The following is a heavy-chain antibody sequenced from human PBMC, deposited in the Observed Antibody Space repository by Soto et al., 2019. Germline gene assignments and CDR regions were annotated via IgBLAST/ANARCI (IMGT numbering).Heavy chain of an antibody. V-gene: IGHV1-46*01. D-gene: IGHD3-3*01. Sequence: GASVKVSCKASGYTFTSYYMHWVRQAPGQGLEWMGIINPSGGSTSYAQKFQGRVTMTRDTSTSTVYMELSSLRSEDTAVYYCARTYYDFWSGYYTSVYGMDVCGQGTTVTVSS. J-gene: IGHJ6*02. CDR3: ARTYYDFWSGYYTSVYGMDV. CDR2: INPSGGST. CDR1: GYTFTSYY.